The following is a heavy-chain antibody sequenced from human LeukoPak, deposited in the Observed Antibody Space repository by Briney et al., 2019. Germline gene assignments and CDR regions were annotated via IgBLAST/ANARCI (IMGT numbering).Heavy chain of an antibody. Sequence: PGGSLRLSCAASGFTFSSYGMHWVRQAPGKGLEWVAFIRYDGDNKYYADSVKGRFTISRDNSKNTLYLQMNSLRAEDTAVYSCAKDGHYYGSGSRYFDYWGQGTLVTVSS. D-gene: IGHD3-10*01. CDR3: AKDGHYYGSGSRYFDY. CDR2: IRYDGDNK. J-gene: IGHJ4*02. V-gene: IGHV3-30*02. CDR1: GFTFSSYG.